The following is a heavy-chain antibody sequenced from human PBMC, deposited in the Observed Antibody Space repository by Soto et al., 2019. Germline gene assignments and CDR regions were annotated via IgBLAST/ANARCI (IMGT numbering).Heavy chain of an antibody. V-gene: IGHV1-3*01. CDR2: INAGNGNT. Sequence: QVQLVQSGAEVKKPGASVKDSCKASGYTFTSYAMHWVLQAPGQRLEWMVWINAGNGNTKYSQKFHGRVTITRDTSASTAYMELSSLRSEDTAVYYCARQSCSSTSCYSVFWFDPWGQGTLVTVSS. CDR1: GYTFTSYA. J-gene: IGHJ5*02. CDR3: ARQSCSSTSCYSVFWFDP. D-gene: IGHD2-2*01.